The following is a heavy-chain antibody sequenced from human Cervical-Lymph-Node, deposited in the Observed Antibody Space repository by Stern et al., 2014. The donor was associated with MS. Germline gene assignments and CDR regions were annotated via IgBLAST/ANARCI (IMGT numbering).Heavy chain of an antibody. CDR2: ISSDGSNK. D-gene: IGHD2-15*01. CDR1: GFTFSTSP. CDR3: ARDRRYCSGGSCSVNWLDP. J-gene: IGHJ5*02. Sequence: VQLEESGGGVVQPGRSLRLSCVASGFTFSTSPMHWVRQAPGKGLEWLAYISSDGSNKYHVDSVKGRLTISRDNSRNTLFLQMNSRRAEDTAVYYCARDRRYCSGGSCSVNWLDPWGQGTLVTVSS. V-gene: IGHV3-30*04.